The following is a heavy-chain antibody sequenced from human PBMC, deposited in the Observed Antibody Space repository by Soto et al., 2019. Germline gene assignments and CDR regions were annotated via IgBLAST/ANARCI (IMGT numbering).Heavy chain of an antibody. Sequence: SETLSLTXGVSGGSLSGATYSWNWIRQPPGKGLEWIGYIFPSGTTYCNPSLKSRVTISIDVSKNQFSLSLRSLTAADTAVYYCARSREFDYWSQGTLVTVSS. CDR2: IFPSGTT. CDR1: GGSLSGATYS. CDR3: ARSREFDY. J-gene: IGHJ4*02. V-gene: IGHV4-30-2*01.